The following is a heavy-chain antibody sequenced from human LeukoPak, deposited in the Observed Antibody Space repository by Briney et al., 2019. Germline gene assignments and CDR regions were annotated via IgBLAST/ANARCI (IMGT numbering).Heavy chain of an antibody. Sequence: GGSLRLSCAASGFTFGDYNMNWVRQAPGKGLEWVSSISSSRLYLYYSDSVKGRFTISRDTAKNSLFLQMDSLRADDTAVYYCARGVAPSYYFDSWGQGTLVTVSS. CDR1: GFTFGDYN. D-gene: IGHD5-12*01. J-gene: IGHJ4*02. CDR2: ISSSRLYL. V-gene: IGHV3-21*01. CDR3: ARGVAPSYYFDS.